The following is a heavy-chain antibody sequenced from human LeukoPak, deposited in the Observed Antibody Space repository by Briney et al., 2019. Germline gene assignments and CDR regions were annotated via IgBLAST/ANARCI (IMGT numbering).Heavy chain of an antibody. CDR3: ARENSSGWPRDAFDI. V-gene: IGHV4-4*07. Sequence: PSETLSLTCTVSGGSISSYYWSWIRQPAGKGLEWIGRIYTSGSTNYNPSPKSRVTISVDTSKNQFSLKLSSVTAADTAVYYCARENSSGWPRDAFDIWGQGTMVTVSS. CDR2: IYTSGST. D-gene: IGHD6-19*01. CDR1: GGSISSYY. J-gene: IGHJ3*02.